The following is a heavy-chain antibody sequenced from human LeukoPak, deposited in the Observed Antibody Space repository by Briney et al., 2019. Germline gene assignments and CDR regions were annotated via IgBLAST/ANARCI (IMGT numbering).Heavy chain of an antibody. CDR1: GFPFSSYS. D-gene: IGHD3-10*01. V-gene: IGHV3-21*01. CDR3: AREDSYYYGSGSYPFDY. J-gene: IGHJ4*02. CDR2: IRSSSSYI. Sequence: PGGSLRLSCAASGFPFSSYSMNWVRQAPGKGLEWVSSIRSSSSYIYYADSVKGRFTISRDNAKDSLYLQMNSLRAEDTAVYYCAREDSYYYGSGSYPFDYWGQGTLVTVSS.